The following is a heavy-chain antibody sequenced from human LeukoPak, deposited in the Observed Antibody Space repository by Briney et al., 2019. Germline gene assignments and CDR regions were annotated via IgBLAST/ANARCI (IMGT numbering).Heavy chain of an antibody. V-gene: IGHV3-23*01. D-gene: IGHD1-26*01. Sequence: GGSLRLSCAASGFTFGTYAMTWVRQAPGKGLEWVSTIGASAGSTYYADSVKGRFTISRDNSKNTLYLQMYSLRVEDTAIYYCAKDERWELPHYFDNWGQGTPVTVSS. CDR2: IGASAGST. CDR1: GFTFGTYA. CDR3: AKDERWELPHYFDN. J-gene: IGHJ4*02.